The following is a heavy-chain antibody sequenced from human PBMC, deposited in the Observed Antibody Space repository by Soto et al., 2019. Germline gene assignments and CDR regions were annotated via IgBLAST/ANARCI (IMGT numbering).Heavy chain of an antibody. Sequence: ASVKVSCKASGYTFTGCYMHWVRQAPGQGLEWMGWINPNSGGTNYAQKFQGWVTMTRDTSISTAYMELSRLRSDDTAVYYCARVGYYYDSSGYYLGAFDIWGQGTMVTVSS. CDR3: ARVGYYYDSSGYYLGAFDI. CDR2: INPNSGGT. D-gene: IGHD3-22*01. J-gene: IGHJ3*02. CDR1: GYTFTGCY. V-gene: IGHV1-2*04.